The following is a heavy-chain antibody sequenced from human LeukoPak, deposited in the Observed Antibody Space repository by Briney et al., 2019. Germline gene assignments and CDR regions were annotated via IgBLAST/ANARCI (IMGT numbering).Heavy chain of an antibody. V-gene: IGHV3-11*01. CDR1: GFAFNDYY. J-gene: IGHJ5*02. CDR2: INIGGTNT. Sequence: GSLRLSCAASGFAFNDYYMSWIRQAPGKGLEWLSYINIGGTNTHYADSVKGRFTISRDNAKKSLYLEMNNLRAEDTAVYYCATDGAGFDTWGQGVLVTVSS. CDR3: ATDGAGFDT.